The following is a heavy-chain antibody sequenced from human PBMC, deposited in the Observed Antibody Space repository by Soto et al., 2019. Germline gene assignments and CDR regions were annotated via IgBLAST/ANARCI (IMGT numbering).Heavy chain of an antibody. CDR3: ARPSGWSSDYYGMDV. Sequence: ASVKVSCKASGYTFTSYGISWVRQAPGQGLEWMGWISAYNGNTNYAQKLQGRVTMTTDTSTSTAYVELRSLRSDDTAVYYCARPSGWSSDYYGMDVWGQGTTVTVSS. D-gene: IGHD6-19*01. CDR1: GYTFTSYG. CDR2: ISAYNGNT. V-gene: IGHV1-18*04. J-gene: IGHJ6*02.